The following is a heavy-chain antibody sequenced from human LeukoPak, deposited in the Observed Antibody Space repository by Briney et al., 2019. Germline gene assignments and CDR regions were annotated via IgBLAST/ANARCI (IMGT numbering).Heavy chain of an antibody. CDR2: ISSSGSTT. D-gene: IGHD3-3*02. J-gene: IGHJ4*02. Sequence: GGSLRLSCAASGFTFSSYEMNWVRQAPGKGLEWVSYISSSGSTTYYADSVKGRFTISRDNAKNSLYLQMNSLRAEDTAVYYCARDRPLADWGQGTLVTVSS. CDR3: ARDRPLAD. V-gene: IGHV3-48*03. CDR1: GFTFSSYE.